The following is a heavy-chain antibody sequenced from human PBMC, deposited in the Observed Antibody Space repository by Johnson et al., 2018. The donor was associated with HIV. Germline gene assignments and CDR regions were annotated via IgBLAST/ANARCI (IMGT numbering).Heavy chain of an antibody. CDR2: ISYDGSNK. J-gene: IGHJ3*02. CDR1: GFTFSSYG. V-gene: IGHV3-30*19. CDR3: AKDLYSSSWTNDAFDI. D-gene: IGHD6-13*01. Sequence: QVQLVESGGGVVQPGGSLRLSCVASGFTFSSYGIHWVRQAPGKGLEWVAFISYDGSNKYYADSVKGRFTISRDNSKNTVYLQMNGLRAEDTAVYHCAKDLYSSSWTNDAFDIWGQGTMVTVSS.